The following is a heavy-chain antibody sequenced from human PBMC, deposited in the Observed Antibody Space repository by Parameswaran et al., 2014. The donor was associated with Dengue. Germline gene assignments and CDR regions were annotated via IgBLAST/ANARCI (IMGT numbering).Heavy chain of an antibody. J-gene: IGHJ6*02. D-gene: IGHD1-20*01. CDR2: SKSKESGGTT. CDR3: ATDRYGTRFNWEFDYLTDV. Sequence: WIRQPPGKGLEWLGRSKSKESGGTTDYAAPVKGRFTVSRLDSQNTLFLQMDSLKTEDTAVYYCATDRYGTRFNWEFDYLTDVWGQGTTVTVSS. V-gene: IGHV3-15*03.